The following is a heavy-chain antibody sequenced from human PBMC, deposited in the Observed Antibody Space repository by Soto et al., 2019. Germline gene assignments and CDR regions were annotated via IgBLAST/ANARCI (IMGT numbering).Heavy chain of an antibody. CDR2: ISWNSGSI. CDR1: GFTFDDDA. J-gene: IGHJ2*01. V-gene: IGHV3-9*01. CDR3: AKASPVTTAPHWYFDL. D-gene: IGHD4-17*01. Sequence: EVQLVESGGGLVQPGRSLRLSCAASGFTFDDDAMHWVRQAPGKGLEWVSGISWNSGSIGYADSVKGRFTISRDNAKNSLYLQMNSLRAEDTALYYCAKASPVTTAPHWYFDLWGRGTLVTVSS.